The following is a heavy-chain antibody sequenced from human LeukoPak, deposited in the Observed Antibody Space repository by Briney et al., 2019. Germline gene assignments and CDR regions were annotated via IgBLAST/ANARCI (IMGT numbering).Heavy chain of an antibody. CDR1: GFTFSSYA. V-gene: IGHV3-23*01. J-gene: IGHJ4*02. D-gene: IGHD3-16*02. Sequence: GGSLRLSCAASGFTFSSYAMSWVRQAPGKGLEWVSAISGSGGSTYYADSVKGRFTISRDNSKNTLYLQMNSLRAEDTAVYYCAKGERLRLGELSPTEIHYWGQGILVTVSS. CDR2: ISGSGGST. CDR3: AKGERLRLGELSPTEIHY.